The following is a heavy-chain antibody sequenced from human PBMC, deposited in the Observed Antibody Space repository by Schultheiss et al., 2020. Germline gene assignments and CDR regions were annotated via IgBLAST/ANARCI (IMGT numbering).Heavy chain of an antibody. D-gene: IGHD2/OR15-2a*01. Sequence: SETLSLTCAVYGGSFSGHYWSWIRQPPGKGLEWIGEINHSGSTNYNPSLKSRVTISVDTSKNQFSLKLSSVTAADTAVYYCARQNIPNWFDPWGQGTLVTVSA. CDR3: ARQNIPNWFDP. J-gene: IGHJ5*02. CDR1: GGSFSGHY. V-gene: IGHV4-34*01. CDR2: INHSGST.